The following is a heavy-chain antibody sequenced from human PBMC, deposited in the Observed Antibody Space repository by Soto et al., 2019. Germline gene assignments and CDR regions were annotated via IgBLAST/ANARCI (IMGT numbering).Heavy chain of an antibody. CDR2: INPNSGGT. CDR3: ARGPSSYYDSSGYYPLDY. Sequence: ASVKVSCKASGYTFTGYYMHWVRQAPGQGLEWMGWINPNSGGTNYAQKFQGRVTMTRDTSISPAYMELSRLRSDDTAVYYCARGPSSYYDSSGYYPLDYWGQGTLVTVSS. J-gene: IGHJ4*02. D-gene: IGHD3-22*01. V-gene: IGHV1-2*02. CDR1: GYTFTGYY.